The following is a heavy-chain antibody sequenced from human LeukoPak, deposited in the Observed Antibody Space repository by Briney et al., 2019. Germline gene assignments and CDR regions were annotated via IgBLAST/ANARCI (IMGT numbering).Heavy chain of an antibody. D-gene: IGHD2-15*01. CDR2: IYPGDSDS. CDR3: ARRCSGGNPCGDAFDI. CDR1: GYNFTTYW. V-gene: IGHV5-51*01. J-gene: IGHJ3*02. Sequence: LGESLKISCKGSGYNFTTYWIGWVRQMPGKGLEWMGSIYPGDSDSSYSPSFQGQVSISVDKSVRTAYLQWSSLKASDTAMYYCARRCSGGNPCGDAFDIWGQGTMVTVSS.